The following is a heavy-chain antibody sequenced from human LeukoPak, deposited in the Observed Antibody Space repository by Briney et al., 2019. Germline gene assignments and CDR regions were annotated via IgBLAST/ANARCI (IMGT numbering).Heavy chain of an antibody. D-gene: IGHD3-10*01. CDR3: ARGSLTMVRRVNHYYYYYGMDV. J-gene: IGHJ6*04. CDR2: INPNSGGT. V-gene: IGHV1-2*04. CDR1: GYTFTGYY. Sequence: ASVKVSCKASGYTFTGYYMHWVRQAPGQGLEWMGWINPNSGGTNYAQKFQGWVTMTRDTSISTAYMELSRLRSDDTAVYYCARGSLTMVRRVNHYYYYYGMDVWGKGTTVTVSS.